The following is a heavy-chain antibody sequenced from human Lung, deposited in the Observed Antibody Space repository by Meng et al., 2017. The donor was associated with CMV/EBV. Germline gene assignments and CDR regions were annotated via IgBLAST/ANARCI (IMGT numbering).Heavy chain of an antibody. Sequence: SCAASGFTCSDHYMDWVRQAPGRGLEWVGRIRNKANRDTTEYAASVKGRFTISRDGSRNSLYLQMNSLKTEDTAVYYCARWTSGRCDYWGQGTLVTVSS. D-gene: IGHD6-19*01. V-gene: IGHV3-72*01. J-gene: IGHJ4*02. CDR3: ARWTSGRCDY. CDR2: IRNKANRDTT. CDR1: GFTCSDHY.